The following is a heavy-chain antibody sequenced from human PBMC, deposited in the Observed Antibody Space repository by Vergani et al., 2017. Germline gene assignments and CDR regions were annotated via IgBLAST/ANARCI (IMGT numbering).Heavy chain of an antibody. CDR2: IWYDGSNK. V-gene: IGHV3-33*06. J-gene: IGHJ6*02. CDR3: AKDLQRWGTRPRGYYGMDV. D-gene: IGHD4-23*01. CDR1: GFTFSSYG. Sequence: QVQLVESGGGVVQPGRSLRLSCAASGFTFSSYGMHWVRQAPGKGLEWVAVIWYDGSNKYYADSVKGRFTISRDNSKNTLYLQMNSLRAEDTAVYYCAKDLQRWGTRPRGYYGMDVWGQGTTVTVSS.